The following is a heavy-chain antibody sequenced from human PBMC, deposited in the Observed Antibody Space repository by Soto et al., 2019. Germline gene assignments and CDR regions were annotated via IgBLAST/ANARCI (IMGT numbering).Heavy chain of an antibody. CDR1: GFTFSSYG. CDR2: ISYDGSNK. D-gene: IGHD6-19*01. CDR3: AKRLSGWHFDY. Sequence: QVQLVESGGGVVQPGRSLRLSCAASGFTFSSYGMHWVRQAPGKGLEWVAVISYDGSNKYYADSVKGRFTISRDNSKNTLYLQMNSLRAEDTAVYYCAKRLSGWHFDYWGQGTLVTVSS. V-gene: IGHV3-30*18. J-gene: IGHJ4*02.